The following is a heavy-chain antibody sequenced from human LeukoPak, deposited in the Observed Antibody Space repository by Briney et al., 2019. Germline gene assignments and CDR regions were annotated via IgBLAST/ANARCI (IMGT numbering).Heavy chain of an antibody. V-gene: IGHV3-30-3*01. D-gene: IGHD5-18*01. CDR2: ILYDGNNK. J-gene: IGHJ6*02. Sequence: GGSLRLSCAASGFTFSSYAMHWVRQAPGKGLEWVAVILYDGNNKYYADSVKGRFTISRDNSKNTLYLQMNSLRAEDTAVYYCARGRKYSYGTYYYGLDVWGQGTTVTVCS. CDR3: ARGRKYSYGTYYYGLDV. CDR1: GFTFSSYA.